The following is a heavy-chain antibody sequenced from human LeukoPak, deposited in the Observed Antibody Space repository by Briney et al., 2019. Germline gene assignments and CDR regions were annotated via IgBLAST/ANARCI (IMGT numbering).Heavy chain of an antibody. D-gene: IGHD6-13*01. CDR1: GYTFTGYY. Sequence: ASVKVSCKASGYTFTGYYMHWVRQAPGQGLEWMGWINPNSGGTNYAQKFQGRVTMTRDTPISTAYMELSRLRSDDTAVYYCARGYSSSWSHDYWGQGTLVTVSS. V-gene: IGHV1-2*02. J-gene: IGHJ4*02. CDR3: ARGYSSSWSHDY. CDR2: INPNSGGT.